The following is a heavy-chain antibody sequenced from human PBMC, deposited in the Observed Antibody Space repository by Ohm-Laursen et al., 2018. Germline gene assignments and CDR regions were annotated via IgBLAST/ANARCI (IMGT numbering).Heavy chain of an antibody. Sequence: SLRLSCAASGFTFSTYSMNWVRQAPGKGLEWVANIKKDGSEKYYVDSVKVRFSISRDNAKNSLHLQMNSLRAEDTAVYYCARDAPNYKTISGVVTALGMDVWGQGTTVTVSS. D-gene: IGHD3-3*01. CDR3: ARDAPNYKTISGVVTALGMDV. CDR1: GFTFSTYS. CDR2: IKKDGSEK. J-gene: IGHJ6*02. V-gene: IGHV3-7*01.